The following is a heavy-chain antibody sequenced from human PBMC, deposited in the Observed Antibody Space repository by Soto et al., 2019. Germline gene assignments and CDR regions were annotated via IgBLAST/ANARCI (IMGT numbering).Heavy chain of an antibody. CDR1: GYTFTGHY. V-gene: IGHV1-2*02. Sequence: ASVKVSCKASGYTFTGHYIYWVRQAPGQGLEWMGWINPNSGATTYPQKFQGRVTMTRDTSITTAYIDLTWLTSDDTAVYYCARAYGRRMVAFDIWGQGTMVTVSS. CDR2: INPNSGAT. CDR3: ARAYGRRMVAFDI. J-gene: IGHJ3*02. D-gene: IGHD2-8*01.